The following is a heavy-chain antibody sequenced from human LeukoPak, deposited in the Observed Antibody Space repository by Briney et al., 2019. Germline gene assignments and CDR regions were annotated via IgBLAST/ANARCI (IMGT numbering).Heavy chain of an antibody. V-gene: IGHV1-18*01. CDR3: ASSKNYYDSNGLDY. Sequence: ASLKVSCKASGYTLTSYGINWVRQAPGQGLEWMGWISVYNGNTKYAQKFQGRVTMTADPSTATAYMDLRSLKSDDTAIYYCASSKNYYDSNGLDYWGQGTLVTVSS. D-gene: IGHD3-22*01. J-gene: IGHJ4*02. CDR1: GYTLTSYG. CDR2: ISVYNGNT.